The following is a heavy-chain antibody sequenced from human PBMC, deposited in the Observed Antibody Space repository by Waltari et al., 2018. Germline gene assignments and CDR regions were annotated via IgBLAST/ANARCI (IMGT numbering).Heavy chain of an antibody. J-gene: IGHJ4*02. CDR1: GGSFSGHY. D-gene: IGHD4-17*01. V-gene: IGHV4-34*01. Sequence: QVQLQQWGAGLLKPSETLSITCAVYGGSFSGHYWSWIRQNPGKGLEWIGVLTHSGRPNYNPSRNSRVTISVDTSKNHFSLKLSSVTAADTAVYYCARGRASHGGTQFRRDYWGQGTLVTVSS. CDR2: LTHSGRP. CDR3: ARGRASHGGTQFRRDY.